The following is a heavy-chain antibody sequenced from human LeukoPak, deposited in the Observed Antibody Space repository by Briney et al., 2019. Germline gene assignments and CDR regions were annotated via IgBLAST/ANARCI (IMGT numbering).Heavy chain of an antibody. CDR3: ARQAHEYSSSGRDY. Sequence: PSETLSLTCTVSGGSISSSSHYWGWIRQPPGKGLEWIGSIYYSGSTYYNPSLKSRVTISVDTSKNQFSLKLSSVTAADTAVYYCARQAHEYSSSGRDYWGQGTLVTVSS. CDR1: GGSISSSSHY. V-gene: IGHV4-39*01. CDR2: IYYSGST. D-gene: IGHD6-6*01. J-gene: IGHJ4*02.